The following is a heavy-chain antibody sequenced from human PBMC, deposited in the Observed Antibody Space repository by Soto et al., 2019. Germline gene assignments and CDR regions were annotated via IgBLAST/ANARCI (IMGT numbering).Heavy chain of an antibody. J-gene: IGHJ6*02. D-gene: IGHD1-26*01. CDR1: GFTFGSYG. Sequence: EVQLLESGGGLVQPGGSLRLSCAASGFTFGSYGMTWVRQAPGKVLECVSGITAATGTTYYADSVKGRFTISRDLSTNTLFLQMNSLRAADSAVYYCAKAKGRSNFYYSGLDVWGQGTTVTVSS. V-gene: IGHV3-23*01. CDR3: AKAKGRSNFYYSGLDV. CDR2: ITAATGTT.